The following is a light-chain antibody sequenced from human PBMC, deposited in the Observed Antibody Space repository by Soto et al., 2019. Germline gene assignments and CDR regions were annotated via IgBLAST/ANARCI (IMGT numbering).Light chain of an antibody. CDR1: QSISSR. J-gene: IGKJ1*01. Sequence: DIQMTQSPFSLSASVGDRVTIACRASQSISSRLAWYQLKPGKVPKRLFSDASTLERGVPTTFSGSGSGTEFTLTISTLQPDDFATYYCQQYTDYSRTFGQGTKVDI. CDR2: DAS. CDR3: QQYTDYSRT. V-gene: IGKV1-5*01.